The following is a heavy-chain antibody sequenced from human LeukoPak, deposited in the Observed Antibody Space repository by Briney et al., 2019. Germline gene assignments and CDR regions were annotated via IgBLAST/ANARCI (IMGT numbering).Heavy chain of an antibody. D-gene: IGHD1-1*01. Sequence: GGSLRLSCAASGFTFSSYWMSWVRQAPGKGLEWVANIKQDGSEKYYVDSVKGQFTISRDNAKNSLYLQVNSLRAEDTAVYYCASTRLAGTKDYWGQGTLVTVSS. CDR3: ASTRLAGTKDY. CDR1: GFTFSSYW. CDR2: IKQDGSEK. V-gene: IGHV3-7*01. J-gene: IGHJ4*02.